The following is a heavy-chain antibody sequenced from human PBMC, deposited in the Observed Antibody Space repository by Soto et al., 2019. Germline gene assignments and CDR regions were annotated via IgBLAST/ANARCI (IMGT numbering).Heavy chain of an antibody. J-gene: IGHJ4*02. V-gene: IGHV3-30-3*01. D-gene: IGHD5-18*01. CDR3: ARERRAYSYGHRAGFDY. CDR1: GFTFSSYA. CDR2: ISYDGSNK. Sequence: QVQLVESGGGVVQPGRSLRLSCAASGFTFSSYAMHWVRQAPGKGLEWVAVISYDGSNKYYADSVKGRFTISRDNSNNTLYLQMNSLRAEDTAVYYCARERRAYSYGHRAGFDYWGQGTLVTVSS.